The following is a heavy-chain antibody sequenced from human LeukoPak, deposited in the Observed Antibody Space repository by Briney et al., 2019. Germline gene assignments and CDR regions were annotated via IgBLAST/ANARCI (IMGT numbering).Heavy chain of an antibody. V-gene: IGHV3-7*01. J-gene: IGHJ4*02. Sequence: PGGSLRLSCAASRFTFSGYWMGWLRQAPGKGLEWVANIKQDGSEKYYVDSVKGRFTISRDNAKNSLYLQMNSLRVEDTAVYYCARENYFDYWGQGTLVTVSS. CDR1: RFTFSGYW. CDR2: IKQDGSEK. CDR3: ARENYFDY.